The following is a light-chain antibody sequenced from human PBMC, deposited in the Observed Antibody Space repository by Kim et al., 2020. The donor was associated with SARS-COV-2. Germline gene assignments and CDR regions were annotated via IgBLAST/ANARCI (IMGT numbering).Light chain of an antibody. Sequence: QSVLTQPPSASGTPGQRVTVSCSGRSSNIGRNAVNWYQQFPGTAPKLLIYSNDQRPSGVPDRFSGSKSGTSASLAISVLQSEDEADYYCAAWDDSLNGYVFGTGTKVTVL. CDR2: SND. CDR1: SSNIGRNA. J-gene: IGLJ1*01. CDR3: AAWDDSLNGYV. V-gene: IGLV1-44*01.